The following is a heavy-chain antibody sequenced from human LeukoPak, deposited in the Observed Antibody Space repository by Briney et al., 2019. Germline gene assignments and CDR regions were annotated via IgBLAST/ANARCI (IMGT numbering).Heavy chain of an antibody. CDR3: ARDPGLYSSSWYIPLIDY. D-gene: IGHD6-13*01. Sequence: GASVKVSYKASGYTFTSYDINWVRQATGQGLEWMGWMNPNSGGTNYAQKFQGRVTMTRDTSISTAYMELSRLRSDDTAVYYCARDPGLYSSSWYIPLIDYWGQGTLVTVSS. CDR2: MNPNSGGT. J-gene: IGHJ4*02. V-gene: IGHV1-2*02. CDR1: GYTFTSYD.